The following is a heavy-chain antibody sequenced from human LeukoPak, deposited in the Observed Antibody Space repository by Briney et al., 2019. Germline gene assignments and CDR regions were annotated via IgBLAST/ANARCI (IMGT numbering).Heavy chain of an antibody. D-gene: IGHD3-22*01. CDR3: AKVATHYYDSSGSNGD. J-gene: IGHJ4*02. Sequence: GGSLRLSCAASGFTVSSNYMSWVRQAPGKGLEWVSVIYSGGSTYYADSVKGRFTISRDNSKNTLYLQMNSLRAEDTAVYYCAKVATHYYDSSGSNGDWGQGTLVTVSS. CDR2: IYSGGST. V-gene: IGHV3-53*01. CDR1: GFTVSSNY.